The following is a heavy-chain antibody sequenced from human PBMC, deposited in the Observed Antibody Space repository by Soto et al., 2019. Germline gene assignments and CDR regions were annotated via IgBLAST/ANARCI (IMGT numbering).Heavy chain of an antibody. CDR3: ARDERGGSPPYYYYGMDV. CDR2: IYYSGST. CDR1: AGTISSGGYY. J-gene: IGHJ6*02. D-gene: IGHD3-16*01. V-gene: IGHV4-31*03. Sequence: PSETLSLTCTVAAGTISSGGYYWSWIRQHPGKGLEWIGYIYYSGSTYYNPSLKSRVTISVDTSKNQFSLKLSSVTAADTAVYYCARDERGGSPPYYYYGMDVWGQGTTVTVSS.